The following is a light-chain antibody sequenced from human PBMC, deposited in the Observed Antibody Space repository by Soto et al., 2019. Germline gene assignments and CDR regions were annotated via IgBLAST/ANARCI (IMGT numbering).Light chain of an antibody. Sequence: EIVMTQSPATLSVSPGERATLSCTASHYIYSNVAWFQQRPGQAPRLLIYRASTRATGTPARFTGSGSGTEFAVNITRLQSEDFALYYCQQYHNSWTVGQWTKVDIK. V-gene: IGKV3-15*01. CDR3: QQYHNSWT. CDR1: HYIYSN. CDR2: RAS. J-gene: IGKJ1*01.